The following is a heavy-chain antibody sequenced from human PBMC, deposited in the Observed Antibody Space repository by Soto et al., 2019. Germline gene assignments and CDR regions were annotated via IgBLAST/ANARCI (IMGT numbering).Heavy chain of an antibody. Sequence: EASVKVSCKASGGTFSSYAISWVRQAPGQGLEWMGGIIPIFGTANYAQKFQGRVTITADESTSTAYMELSSLRSEDTAVYYCALIAAAGPNDYWGQGTLVTVSS. CDR1: GGTFSSYA. J-gene: IGHJ4*02. CDR2: IIPIFGTA. V-gene: IGHV1-69*13. D-gene: IGHD6-13*01. CDR3: ALIAAAGPNDY.